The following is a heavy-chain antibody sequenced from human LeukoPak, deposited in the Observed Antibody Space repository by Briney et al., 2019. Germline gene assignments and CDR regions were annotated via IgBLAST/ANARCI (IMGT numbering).Heavy chain of an antibody. D-gene: IGHD3-3*01. CDR1: GFTFSSYW. V-gene: IGHV3-7*03. CDR3: AKGQKRYDFWSGYPSTPFDAFDI. J-gene: IGHJ3*02. CDR2: INQDGSGE. Sequence: PGGSLRLSCAASGFTFSSYWMTWVRQAPGKGLEWVANINQDGSGEYYVDSVKGRFTISRDNSKNTLYLQMNSLRAEDTAVYYCAKGQKRYDFWSGYPSTPFDAFDIWGQGTMVTVSS.